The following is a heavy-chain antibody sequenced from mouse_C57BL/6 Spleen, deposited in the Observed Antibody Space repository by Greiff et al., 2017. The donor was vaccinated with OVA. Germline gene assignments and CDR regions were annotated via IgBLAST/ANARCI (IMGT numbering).Heavy chain of an antibody. Sequence: EVQLQQSGPELVKPGASVKISCKASGYSFTGYYMNWVKQSPEKSLEWIGEINPSTGGTTYNQKFKAKATLTVDKSSSTAYMQLKGLTSEDSAVYYCARVDNFDYWGQGTTLTVSS. CDR1: GYSFTGYY. V-gene: IGHV1-42*01. J-gene: IGHJ2*01. CDR2: INPSTGGT. CDR3: ARVDNFDY.